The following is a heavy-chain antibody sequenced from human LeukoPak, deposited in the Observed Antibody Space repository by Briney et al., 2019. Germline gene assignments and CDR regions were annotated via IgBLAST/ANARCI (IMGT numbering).Heavy chain of an antibody. D-gene: IGHD3-10*01. Sequence: WIGYIYDSGSTYYNPSLKSRVTISADTSKNQFSLKLSSVTAADTAVFYCARVPIIRGVIEDWGQGTLVSVSS. CDR2: IYDSGST. CDR3: ARVPIIRGVIED. V-gene: IGHV4-31*02. J-gene: IGHJ4*02.